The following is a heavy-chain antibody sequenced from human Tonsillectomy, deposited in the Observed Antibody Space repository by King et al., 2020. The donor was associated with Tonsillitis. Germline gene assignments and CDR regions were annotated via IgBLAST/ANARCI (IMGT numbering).Heavy chain of an antibody. Sequence: HVQLQESGPGLVKPSQTLSLTCTVSGGSIRGGAYYWSWIRQHPGKGLEWIGDIYYSENTYYNPSLKSRLTISLDTSKNQFSLELSSVTAADTAMYYCARYEGGVFDPWGQGTLVTVSS. D-gene: IGHD2-15*01. CDR3: ARYEGGVFDP. CDR1: GGSIRGGAYY. CDR2: IYYSENT. V-gene: IGHV4-31*03. J-gene: IGHJ5*02.